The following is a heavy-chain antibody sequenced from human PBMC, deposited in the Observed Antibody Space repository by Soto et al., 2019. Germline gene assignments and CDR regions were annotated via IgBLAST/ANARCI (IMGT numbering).Heavy chain of an antibody. V-gene: IGHV3-23*01. Sequence: PGGSLRLSCAASGFTFSNYAMSWVRQAPGRGLEWVSAIGWNGYSSYYADSVKGRFTISRDNSQNTLYLQMNSLRAEDTAVYYCAKSYYGSGSYYPALRNFDYWGQGTLVTVSS. J-gene: IGHJ4*02. D-gene: IGHD3-10*01. CDR2: IGWNGYSS. CDR3: AKSYYGSGSYYPALRNFDY. CDR1: GFTFSNYA.